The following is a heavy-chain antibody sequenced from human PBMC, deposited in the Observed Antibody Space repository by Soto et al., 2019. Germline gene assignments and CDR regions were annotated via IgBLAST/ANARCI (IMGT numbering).Heavy chain of an antibody. V-gene: IGHV1-18*01. J-gene: IGHJ3*02. D-gene: IGHD3-10*01. CDR3: ARVSFSYYGSGPTRAFDI. Sequence: APVKGSFKASGYTFTTHGISWGRQAPGQRPEWMGWISAYNGNTNYAQKLQGRVTMTTDTSTSTAYMELRSLRSDDTAVYYCARVSFSYYGSGPTRAFDIWGQGTMVTVSS. CDR1: GYTFTTHG. CDR2: ISAYNGNT.